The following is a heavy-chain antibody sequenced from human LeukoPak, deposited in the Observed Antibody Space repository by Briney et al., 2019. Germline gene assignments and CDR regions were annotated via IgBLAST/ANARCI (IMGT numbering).Heavy chain of an antibody. CDR1: GYTFTSYG. D-gene: IGHD5-24*01. CDR3: ARAGWLQYYYFDY. J-gene: IGHJ4*02. CDR2: IIPIFGTA. V-gene: IGHV1-69*06. Sequence: SVKVSCKASGYTFTSYGISWVRQAPGQGLEWMGGIIPIFGTAKYAQKFQGRVTITADTSTSTAYMELSSLRSEDTAVYYCARAGWLQYYYFDYWGQGTLVTVSS.